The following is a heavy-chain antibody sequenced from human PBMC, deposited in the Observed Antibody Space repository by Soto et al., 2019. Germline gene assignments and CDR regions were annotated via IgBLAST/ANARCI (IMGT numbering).Heavy chain of an antibody. D-gene: IGHD2-2*01. CDR2: MNPNSGNT. CDR1: GYTFTSYD. Sequence: ASVKVSCKASGYTFTSYDINWVRQATGQGLEWMGWMNPNSGNTGYAQKFQGRVTMTRNTSISTAYMELSSLRSEDTAVYYCARAPTDIVVVPAARWFDPWGQGTLVTVSS. V-gene: IGHV1-8*01. CDR3: ARAPTDIVVVPAARWFDP. J-gene: IGHJ5*02.